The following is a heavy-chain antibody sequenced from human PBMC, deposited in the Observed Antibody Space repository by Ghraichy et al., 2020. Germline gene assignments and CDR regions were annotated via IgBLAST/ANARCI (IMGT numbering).Heavy chain of an antibody. CDR1: GFSFRSYW. V-gene: IGHV3-74*01. Sequence: GESLNISCAASGFSFRSYWMHWARQAPGKGLVWVSRISDGSYTSDADSVKGRFTISRDNAKNTLYLQMDSLRAEDTAVYYCVRDGRTTGFDYWGQGTLVTVSS. CDR3: VRDGRTTGFDY. CDR2: ISDGSYT. D-gene: IGHD4-11*01. J-gene: IGHJ4*02.